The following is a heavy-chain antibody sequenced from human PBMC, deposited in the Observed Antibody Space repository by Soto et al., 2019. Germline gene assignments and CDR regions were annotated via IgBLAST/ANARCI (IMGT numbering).Heavy chain of an antibody. CDR3: ARDTLGSGIDY. Sequence: QVQLVQSGAEVKKPGASVKVSCKASGYTFTSYYMHWVRQAPGQGLEWMGIINPSGGSTSYAKKFQGRVTMTRDTSTSTVHLELSRLRSEDPAGYFCARDTLGSGIDYWGQGTLVTVSS. CDR1: GYTFTSYY. V-gene: IGHV1-46*01. J-gene: IGHJ4*02. CDR2: INPSGGST. D-gene: IGHD3-10*01.